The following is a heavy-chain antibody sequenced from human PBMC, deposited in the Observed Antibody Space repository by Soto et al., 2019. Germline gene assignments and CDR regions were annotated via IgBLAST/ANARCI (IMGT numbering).Heavy chain of an antibody. J-gene: IGHJ6*02. D-gene: IGHD5-18*01. Sequence: PGGSLRLSCAASGFTFSSYGMHWVRQAPGKGLEWVAVIWYDGSNKYYADSVKGRFTISRDNSKNTLYLQMNSLRAEDTAVYYCARERGYSYGYVGWDYYYGMDVWGQGTTVTVSS. CDR1: GFTFSSYG. CDR3: ARERGYSYGYVGWDYYYGMDV. V-gene: IGHV3-33*01. CDR2: IWYDGSNK.